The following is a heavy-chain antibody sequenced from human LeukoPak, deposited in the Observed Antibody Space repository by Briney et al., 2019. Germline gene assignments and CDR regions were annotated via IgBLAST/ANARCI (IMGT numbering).Heavy chain of an antibody. J-gene: IGHJ5*02. CDR2: INHSGST. D-gene: IGHD6-6*01. CDR3: AREGQYSSSSEFWFDP. Sequence: SETLSLTCAVYGGSFSGYYWSWIRQPPGKGLEWIGEINHSGSTNYNPSLKSRVTISVDTSKNQFSLKLSSVTAADTAVYYCAREGQYSSSSEFWFDPWGQGTLVTASS. CDR1: GGSFSGYY. V-gene: IGHV4-34*01.